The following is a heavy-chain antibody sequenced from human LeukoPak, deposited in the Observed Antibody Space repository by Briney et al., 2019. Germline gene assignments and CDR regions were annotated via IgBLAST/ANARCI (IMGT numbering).Heavy chain of an antibody. CDR3: ASGSSPRSGYFDY. CDR2: IYYSGST. D-gene: IGHD6-13*01. CDR1: GGSISSSSYY. Sequence: SETLSLTCTVSGGSISSSSYYWGWIRQPPGKGLEWIGSIYYSGSTYYNPSLKSRVTISVDTSKNQSSLKLSSVTAADTAVYYCASGSSPRSGYFDYWGQGTLVTVSS. V-gene: IGHV4-39*07. J-gene: IGHJ4*02.